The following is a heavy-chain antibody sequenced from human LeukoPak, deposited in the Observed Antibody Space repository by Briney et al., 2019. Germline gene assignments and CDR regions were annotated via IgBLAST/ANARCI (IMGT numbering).Heavy chain of an antibody. CDR3: ARDLVVMSAY. D-gene: IGHD3-22*01. J-gene: IGHJ4*02. CDR2: ISGSGGST. CDR1: GFTFSSYA. V-gene: IGHV3-23*01. Sequence: GGSLRLSCAASGFTFSSYAMSWVRQAPGKGLEWVSVISGSGGSTYYADSVKGRFTISRDNSKNTLYLQMNSLRAEDTAVYYCARDLVVMSAYWGQGTLVTVSS.